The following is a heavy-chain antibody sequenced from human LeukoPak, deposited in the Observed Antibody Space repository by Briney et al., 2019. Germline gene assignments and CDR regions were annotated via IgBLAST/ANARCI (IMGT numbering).Heavy chain of an antibody. Sequence: ASVKVSCKASGYTFTSYYMHWVRQAPGQGLEWMGIINPSGGSTSYAQKFQGRVTITADESTSTAYMELSSLRSEDTAVYYCARDSKYRRRYDSAYRHFDLWGRGTLVTVSS. V-gene: IGHV1-46*01. J-gene: IGHJ2*01. D-gene: IGHD3-9*01. CDR1: GYTFTSYY. CDR3: ARDSKYRRRYDSAYRHFDL. CDR2: INPSGGST.